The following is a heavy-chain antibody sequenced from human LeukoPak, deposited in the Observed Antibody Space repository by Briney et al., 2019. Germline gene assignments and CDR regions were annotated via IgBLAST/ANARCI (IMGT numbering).Heavy chain of an antibody. D-gene: IGHD6-19*01. CDR1: SDSISGSRFF. CDR2: LSDRGSP. J-gene: IGHJ4*02. V-gene: IGHV4-39*02. CDR3: ARDANYRDRSGYPSPFDL. Sequence: SETLSLTGTVSSDSISGSRFFRPGIRQPPGKRLEWIASLSDRGSPKYSPSFQSRVSILTDMSKNQLSLNLNAVTAADTAVYYCARDANYRDRSGYPSPFDLWGQGILVIVSS.